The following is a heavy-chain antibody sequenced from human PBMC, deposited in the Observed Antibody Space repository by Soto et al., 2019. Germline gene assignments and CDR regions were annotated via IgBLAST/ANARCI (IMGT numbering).Heavy chain of an antibody. CDR2: ISGSGAST. J-gene: IGHJ3*02. V-gene: IGHV3-23*01. CDR3: AKKDGTDGYYDAFDI. Sequence: GGSLRLSCAVSGFTFSNYAMSWVRQAPGKGLDWVSAISGSGASTYNADSVKGRFTISRDNSKNTLYLQMNSLRAEDTALYYCAKKDGTDGYYDAFDIWGQGTMVTVSS. D-gene: IGHD3-22*01. CDR1: GFTFSNYA.